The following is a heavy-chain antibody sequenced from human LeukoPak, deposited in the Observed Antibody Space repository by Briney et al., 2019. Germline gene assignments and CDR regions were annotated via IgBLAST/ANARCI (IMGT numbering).Heavy chain of an antibody. CDR2: IYYSGST. D-gene: IGHD3-10*01. Sequence: SETLSLTCTVSGGSISSGGYYWSWIRQHPGTGLEWIGYIYYSGSTYYNPSLKSRVTISVDTSKNQFSLKLSSVTAADTAVYYCARDRSAYGSGSYDYWGQGTLVTVSS. J-gene: IGHJ4*02. V-gene: IGHV4-31*03. CDR3: ARDRSAYGSGSYDY. CDR1: GGSISSGGYY.